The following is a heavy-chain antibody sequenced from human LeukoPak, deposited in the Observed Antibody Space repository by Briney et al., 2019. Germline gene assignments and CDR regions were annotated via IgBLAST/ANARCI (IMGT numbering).Heavy chain of an antibody. CDR1: GFTFSSYG. Sequence: PGGSLRLSCAASGFTFSSYGMHWVRQAPGKGLEWVAVISYDGSNKYYADSVKGRFTISRDNSKNTLYLQMNSLRAEDTAVYYCAKGDSGSYWGQGTLVTVSS. CDR3: AKGDSGSY. V-gene: IGHV3-30*18. D-gene: IGHD1-26*01. J-gene: IGHJ4*02. CDR2: ISYDGSNK.